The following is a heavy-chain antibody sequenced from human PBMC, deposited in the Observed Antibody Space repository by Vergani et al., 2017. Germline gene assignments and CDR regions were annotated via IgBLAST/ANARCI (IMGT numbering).Heavy chain of an antibody. V-gene: IGHV3-21*01. D-gene: IGHD4-11*01. CDR1: GFTFSSYS. CDR3: ASSGAATYSNYVYYYYYGMDV. Sequence: EVQLVESGGGLVKPGGSLRLSCAASGFTFSSYSMNWVRQAPGKGLEWVSSISSSSSYIYYADSVKGRFTISRDNAKNSLYLRMNSLRAEDTAVYYCASSGAATYSNYVYYYYYGMDVWGQGTTVTVSS. CDR2: ISSSSSYI. J-gene: IGHJ6*02.